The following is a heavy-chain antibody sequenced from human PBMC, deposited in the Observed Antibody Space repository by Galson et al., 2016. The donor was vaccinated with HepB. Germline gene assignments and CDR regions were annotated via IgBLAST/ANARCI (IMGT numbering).Heavy chain of an antibody. Sequence: SLRLSCAASGFSVSSNYMSWVRQTPGKGLEWVSVIHIGSSTYYGDSVKGRVTISRDNSKNTVYLQMNSLRAKDTAVYFCVRDTWKWGYNYASDASDIWGRGTMVTVSS. CDR3: VRDTWKWGYNYASDASDI. J-gene: IGHJ3*02. D-gene: IGHD5-18*01. V-gene: IGHV3-53*01. CDR1: GFSVSSNY. CDR2: IHIGSST.